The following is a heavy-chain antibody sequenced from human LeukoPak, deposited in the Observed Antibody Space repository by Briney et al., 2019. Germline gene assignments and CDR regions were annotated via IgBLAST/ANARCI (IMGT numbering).Heavy chain of an antibody. J-gene: IGHJ4*02. CDR3: ARAVGS. CDR2: IKQGGSEK. V-gene: IGHV3-7*01. D-gene: IGHD1-26*01. Sequence: PGGSLRLSCAASGFIFSNYWMSWVRQAPGKGLEWVANIKQGGSEKYYVDSVKGRFTISRDNAKNSLYLQMNSLRAEDTAVYYCARAVGSWGQGTLVTVSS. CDR1: GFIFSNYW.